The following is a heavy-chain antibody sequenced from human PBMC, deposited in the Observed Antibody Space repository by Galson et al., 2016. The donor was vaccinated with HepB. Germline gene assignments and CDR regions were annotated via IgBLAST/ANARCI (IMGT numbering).Heavy chain of an antibody. V-gene: IGHV1-18*01. Sequence: SVKVSCKASGYTFTSYGINWVRQAPGQGLEYMGWISAYQGNTKYAQKFQGRVTMTTDTPTSTAYMELRSLSSDDTAVYYCARSLQYDLLTGSPAGFGYWGQGTLVTVSS. D-gene: IGHD3-9*01. CDR3: ARSLQYDLLTGSPAGFGY. J-gene: IGHJ4*02. CDR2: ISAYQGNT. CDR1: GYTFTSYG.